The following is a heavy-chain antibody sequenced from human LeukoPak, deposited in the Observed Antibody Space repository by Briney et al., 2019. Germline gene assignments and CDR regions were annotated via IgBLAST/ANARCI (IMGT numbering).Heavy chain of an antibody. Sequence: GGSLRLSRAASGFTFTSYGMHWVRQAPGKGLEWVAVISYDGSNKYYADSVKGRFTISRDNSKNTLYLQMNSLRAEDTAVYYCAKDWMGIVSYFYLDYWGQGTLVTVSS. CDR1: GFTFTSYG. CDR3: AKDWMGIVSYFYLDY. D-gene: IGHD3-9*01. J-gene: IGHJ4*02. V-gene: IGHV3-30*18. CDR2: ISYDGSNK.